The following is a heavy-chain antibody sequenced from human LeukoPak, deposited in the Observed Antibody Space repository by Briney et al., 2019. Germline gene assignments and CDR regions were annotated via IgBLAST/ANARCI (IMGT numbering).Heavy chain of an antibody. CDR3: AREGHGDSADAFDT. J-gene: IGHJ3*02. CDR2: ISSSGNTI. V-gene: IGHV3-48*02. CDR1: GFTFSSYS. D-gene: IGHD4-17*01. Sequence: GGSLRLSCAASGFTFSSYSMNWVRQAPGKGLEWVSYISSSGNTIYYADSMKGRFTISRDNAKNSLYLEMNSLRDEDTAVYYCAREGHGDSADAFDTWGQGTMVTVSS.